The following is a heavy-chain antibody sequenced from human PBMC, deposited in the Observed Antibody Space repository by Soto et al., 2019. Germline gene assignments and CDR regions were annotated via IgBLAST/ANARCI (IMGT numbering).Heavy chain of an antibody. V-gene: IGHV1-46*01. D-gene: IGHD6-19*01. CDR1: GYTFTSYY. J-gene: IGHJ4*02. CDR2: INPSGGST. CDR3: ARDQGGQCLSFDY. Sequence: ASVKVSCKASGYTFTSYYMHWVRQAPGQGLEWMGIINPSGGSTSYAQKFQGRVTITRDTSASTAYMELSSLRSEDTAVYYCARDQGGQCLSFDYWGQGTLVTVSS.